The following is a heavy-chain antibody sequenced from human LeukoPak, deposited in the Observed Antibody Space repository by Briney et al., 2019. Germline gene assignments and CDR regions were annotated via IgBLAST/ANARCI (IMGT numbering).Heavy chain of an antibody. CDR1: GYTFTSNY. Sequence: ASVKVSCKAFGYTFTSNYMNWVRQAPGQGPEWMGVISPSSGSTTYAQKFQGRVTLTRDMSTSTDYLELSSLRSEDTAVYYCARDNSVRDEAWWFNPWGQGTLVTVFS. CDR3: ARDNSVRDEAWWFNP. D-gene: IGHD5-24*01. J-gene: IGHJ5*02. V-gene: IGHV1-46*01. CDR2: ISPSSGST.